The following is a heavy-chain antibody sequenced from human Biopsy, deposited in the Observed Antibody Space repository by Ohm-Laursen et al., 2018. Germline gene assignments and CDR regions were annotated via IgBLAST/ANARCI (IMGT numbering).Heavy chain of an antibody. CDR2: ITQSGST. Sequence: SQTLSLTCAVYGGSFNGYFWSWIRQPPGKGLEWIGDITQSGSTNYSPYLKSRVTISVDTAKKQFSLSLRSVTAADTAVYYCARVPLPGIGAAYQGRFLYGMDVWGQGTTVSVSS. J-gene: IGHJ6*02. V-gene: IGHV4-34*01. CDR1: GGSFNGYF. CDR3: ARVPLPGIGAAYQGRFLYGMDV. D-gene: IGHD6-13*01.